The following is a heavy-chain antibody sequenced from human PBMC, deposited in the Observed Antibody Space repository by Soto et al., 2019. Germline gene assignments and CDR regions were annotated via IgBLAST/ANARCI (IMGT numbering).Heavy chain of an antibody. D-gene: IGHD5-18*01. V-gene: IGHV3-23*01. Sequence: GGSLRLSCAASGFTFSSYAMSWVRQAPGKGLEWVSAISGSGGSTYYADSVKGRFTISRDNSKNTLYLQMNSLRAEDTAVYYCAKDLRIQLWLDRNFGFDPWGQGTLVTVSS. CDR3: AKDLRIQLWLDRNFGFDP. J-gene: IGHJ5*02. CDR1: GFTFSSYA. CDR2: ISGSGGST.